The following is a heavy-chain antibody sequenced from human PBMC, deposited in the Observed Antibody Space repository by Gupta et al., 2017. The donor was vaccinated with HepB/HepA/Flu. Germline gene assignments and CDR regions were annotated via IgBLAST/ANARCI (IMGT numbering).Heavy chain of an antibody. CDR1: GGSINNYY. V-gene: IGHV4-59*01. D-gene: IGHD2-8*02. Sequence: QVQLPESGPGLVKTSETLSLTCSVSGGSINNYYWSWIRQPPGKGLEWIAYIYDSGTTNYKPARKNRVTISVDTSQNQVSLKMSSVTAADTAVYYCARAALVPNWFDPWGQGTLVTVSS. J-gene: IGHJ5*02. CDR3: ARAALVPNWFDP. CDR2: IYDSGTT.